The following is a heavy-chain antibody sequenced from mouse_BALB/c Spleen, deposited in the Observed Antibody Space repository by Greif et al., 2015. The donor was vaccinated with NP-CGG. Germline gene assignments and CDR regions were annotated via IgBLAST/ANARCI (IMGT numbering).Heavy chain of an antibody. Sequence: QVTLKECGPGILKPSQTLSLTCSFSGLSLSTSGMGVGWIRQPSGKGLEWLAHIWWGDDKYYNPSLKSQLPISKDTSRNQVFIKIASGGNVDTDTYYCARNGHAGYYFYDDWGQGTTLTVSS. CDR1: GLSLSTSGMG. CDR2: IWWGDDK. CDR3: ARNGHAGYYFYDD. V-gene: IGHV8-8*01. J-gene: IGHJ2*01. D-gene: IGHD2-3*01.